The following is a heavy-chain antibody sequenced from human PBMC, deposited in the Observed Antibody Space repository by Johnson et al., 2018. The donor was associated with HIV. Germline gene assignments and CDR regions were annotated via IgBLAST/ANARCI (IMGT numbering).Heavy chain of an antibody. CDR2: ISYAGSNK. CDR3: AKLIVNWNYDEQPSRAFDI. CDR1: GFTFSSYA. Sequence: QVQLVESGGGVVQPGGSLRLSCAASGFTFSSYAMPWVRQAPGKGLEWVAVISYAGSNKYYAASVKGRFTISRDNSKNTLYLQMNSLRAEDTAVYYCAKLIVNWNYDEQPSRAFDIWGQGTMVTVSS. V-gene: IGHV3-30-3*02. D-gene: IGHD1-7*01. J-gene: IGHJ3*02.